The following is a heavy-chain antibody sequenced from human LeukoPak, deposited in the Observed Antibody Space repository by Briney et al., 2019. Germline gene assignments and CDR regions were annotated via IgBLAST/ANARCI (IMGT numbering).Heavy chain of an antibody. V-gene: IGHV4-59*01. CDR1: GGSINSYY. Sequence: SETLSLTCTVSGGSINSYYWSWIRQPPGKGLEWIGYIYYSGSTNYNPSLKSRVTISVDTSKNQFSLKLSSVTAADTAVYYCARGGRDSSGYYLRFFDYWGQGTLVTVSS. CDR3: ARGGRDSSGYYLRFFDY. J-gene: IGHJ4*02. CDR2: IYYSGST. D-gene: IGHD3-22*01.